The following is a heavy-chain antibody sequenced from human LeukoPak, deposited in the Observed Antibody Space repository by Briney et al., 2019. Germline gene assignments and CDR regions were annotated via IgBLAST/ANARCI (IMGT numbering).Heavy chain of an antibody. CDR2: ISSSSETI. V-gene: IGHV3-48*01. Sequence: GGFQTPSCAASGFTFTTYSMNWVRQAPGKGLEWISYISSSSETISYADSVKGRFTISRDNAKNSLYLQTDSLRAEDTAVYYCERDLAYWGHGTFVTVSS. CDR1: GFTFTTYS. D-gene: IGHD5-12*01. J-gene: IGHJ1*01. CDR3: ERDLAY.